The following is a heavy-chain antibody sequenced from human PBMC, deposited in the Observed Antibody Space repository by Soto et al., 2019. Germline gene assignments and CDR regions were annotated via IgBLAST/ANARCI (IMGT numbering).Heavy chain of an antibody. CDR2: IDYSGST. J-gene: IGHJ5*02. CDR3: SRRAPEGFDP. CDR1: GGTIRSSNYY. V-gene: IGHV4-39*02. Sequence: PSETLSLTRTVSGGTIRSSNYYWAWIRQPPGKGLEWIGSIDYSGSTYYNPSLKSRVTISVDTSKNHFSLKLGSVTAADTALYYCSRRAPEGFDPWGQGTLVTVSS.